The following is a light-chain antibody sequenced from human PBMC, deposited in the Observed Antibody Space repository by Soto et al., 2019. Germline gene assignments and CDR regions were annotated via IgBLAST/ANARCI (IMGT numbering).Light chain of an antibody. CDR2: SAS. J-gene: IGKJ1*01. V-gene: IGKV3-20*01. CDR3: QQYGSSVWT. CDR1: QTVPSNY. Sequence: EIVLTQSPGTLSLSPGERATLSCRASQTVPSNYLAWYQQKSGQTPRLLIYSASSSATGIPDRFSGSGSGTDFTLTVSRLETEDFAVYYCQQYGSSVWTFGQGTKVDIK.